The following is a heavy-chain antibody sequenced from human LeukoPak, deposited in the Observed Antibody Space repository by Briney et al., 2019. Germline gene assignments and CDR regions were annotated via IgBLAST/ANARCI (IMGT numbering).Heavy chain of an antibody. J-gene: IGHJ3*02. CDR3: AIDRPGAKYGSGSYYEENDAFDI. Sequence: GGSLRLSCAASGFTFSSYEMNWVRQAPGKGLEWVSYISSSGSTIYYADSVKGRFTISRDNAKNSLYLQMNSLRAEDTAVYYCAIDRPGAKYGSGSYYEENDAFDIWGQGTMVTVSS. V-gene: IGHV3-48*03. CDR2: ISSSGSTI. CDR1: GFTFSSYE. D-gene: IGHD3-10*01.